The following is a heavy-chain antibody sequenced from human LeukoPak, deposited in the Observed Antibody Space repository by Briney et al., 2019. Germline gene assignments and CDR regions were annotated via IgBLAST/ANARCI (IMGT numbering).Heavy chain of an antibody. Sequence: ASVKVSCKASGYTFTAYYIHWVRQAPGQGLEWMGWINPNSGGTKYAQKFQGRAPMTGDASISTAYLQWSSLKASDTAIYYCARTGGSRIAAAEPNYYYMDVWGKGTTVTVSS. CDR1: GYTFTAYY. CDR2: INPNSGGT. D-gene: IGHD6-13*01. CDR3: ARTGGSRIAAAEPNYYYMDV. J-gene: IGHJ6*03. V-gene: IGHV1-2*02.